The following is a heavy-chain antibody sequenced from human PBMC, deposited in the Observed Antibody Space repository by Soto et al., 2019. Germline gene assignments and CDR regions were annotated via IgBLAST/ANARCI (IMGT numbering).Heavy chain of an antibody. D-gene: IGHD6-13*01. Sequence: QVLLVESGGGVVQPGRSLRLSCAASGFTFSSYGMHWVRQAPGKGLEWVAIISYDGSNEYSADSVKGRFTISRDNSKNTLYLQMNSLRAEDTAVYYCAKDLTALAAAGAPIDYWGQGTLVTVSS. CDR3: AKDLTALAAAGAPIDY. J-gene: IGHJ4*02. CDR1: GFTFSSYG. CDR2: ISYDGSNE. V-gene: IGHV3-30*18.